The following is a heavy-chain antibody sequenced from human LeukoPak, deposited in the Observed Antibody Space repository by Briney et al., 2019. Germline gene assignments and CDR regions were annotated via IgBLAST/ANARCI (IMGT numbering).Heavy chain of an antibody. J-gene: IGHJ4*02. CDR1: GFTFDDYA. V-gene: IGHV3-9*01. Sequence: QTGGSLRLSCAASGFTFDDYAMHWVRQAPGKGLEWVSGISWNSGSIGYADSVKGRFTISRDNAKNSLYLQMNSLRAEDTALYYCAKDGRRGYSGYPDYWGQGTLVTVSS. D-gene: IGHD5-12*01. CDR3: AKDGRRGYSGYPDY. CDR2: ISWNSGSI.